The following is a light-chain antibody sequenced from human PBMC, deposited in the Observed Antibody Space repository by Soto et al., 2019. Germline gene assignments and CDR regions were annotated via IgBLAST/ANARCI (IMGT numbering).Light chain of an antibody. J-gene: IGKJ3*01. CDR1: QSVNSNY. CDR3: QQYGTSPIT. Sequence: EIVLSQSPGTLSLSPGERVTLSCRASQSVNSNYLAWYQQKPGQAPRLLIYGASSRATGIPDTFRGSGSGTDFTLTISRLEPEDFAVYYCQQYGTSPITFGPGTKVDIK. CDR2: GAS. V-gene: IGKV3-20*01.